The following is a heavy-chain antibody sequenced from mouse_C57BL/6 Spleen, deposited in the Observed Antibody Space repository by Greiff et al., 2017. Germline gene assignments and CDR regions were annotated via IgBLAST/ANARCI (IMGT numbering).Heavy chain of an antibody. D-gene: IGHD1-1*01. CDR2: FHPYNDDT. Sequence: VQLQPSGAELVKPGASVKMSCKASGYTFTTYPLEWMKQNHGKSLEWIGNFHPYNDDTKYNEKFKGKATLTVEQSSSTVYLELSRLTSDDSAVYYCARGMYYGSSFYAMDYWGQGTSVTVSS. V-gene: IGHV1-47*01. J-gene: IGHJ4*01. CDR1: GYTFTTYP. CDR3: ARGMYYGSSFYAMDY.